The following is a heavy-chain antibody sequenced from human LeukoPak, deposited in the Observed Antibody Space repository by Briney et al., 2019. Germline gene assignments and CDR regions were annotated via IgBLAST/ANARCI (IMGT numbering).Heavy chain of an antibody. CDR2: IVSISRAT. CDR3: ARNTPEDAFDI. Sequence: PGGTLRLSCAASGFSFSTYEMNWVRQAPGKGLEWVSYIVSISRATNYADSVKGRFTISRDNAKNSLYLQINSLRAEDTAVYYCARNTPEDAFDIWGQGTMVTVS. V-gene: IGHV3-48*03. CDR1: GFSFSTYE. J-gene: IGHJ3*02.